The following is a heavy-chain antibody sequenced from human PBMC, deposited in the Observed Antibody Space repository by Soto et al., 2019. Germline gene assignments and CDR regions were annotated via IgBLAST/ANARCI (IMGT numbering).Heavy chain of an antibody. V-gene: IGHV5-10-1*01. D-gene: IGHD2-15*01. Sequence: GASLKISCTGSGYSFTSYWISWVRQMPGKGLEWMGRIDPSDSYNNHSPSFQGHVTMSADKSITTAYLQWSSLKASDTAMYYCARRDNQDALDVWGQGTMVTVSS. CDR1: GYSFTSYW. J-gene: IGHJ3*01. CDR3: ARRDNQDALDV. CDR2: IDPSDSYN.